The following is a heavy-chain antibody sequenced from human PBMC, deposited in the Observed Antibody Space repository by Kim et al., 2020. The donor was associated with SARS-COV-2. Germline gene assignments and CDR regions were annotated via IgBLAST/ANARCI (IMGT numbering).Heavy chain of an antibody. J-gene: IGHJ4*02. D-gene: IGHD2-2*01. V-gene: IGHV3-30*18. CDR2: ISYDGSNK. Sequence: GESLRLSCAASGFTFSSYGMHWVRQAPGKGLEWVAVISYDGSNKYYADSVKGRFTISRDNSKNTLYLQMNSLRAEDTAVYYCAQDTSSGFDYWGQGTLVTVSS. CDR3: AQDTSSGFDY. CDR1: GFTFSSYG.